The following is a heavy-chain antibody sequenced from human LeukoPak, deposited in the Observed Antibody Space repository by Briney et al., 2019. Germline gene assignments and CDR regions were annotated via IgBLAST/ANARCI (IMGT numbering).Heavy chain of an antibody. CDR3: AKEALSYGDPDYYGMDV. Sequence: GGSLRLSCAASGFTFSSYGMHWVRQAPGEGLEWVAVISYDGSNKYYADSVKGRFTISRDNSKNTLYLQMNSLRAEDTAVYYCAKEALSYGDPDYYGMDVWGQGTTVTVSS. V-gene: IGHV3-30*18. CDR2: ISYDGSNK. J-gene: IGHJ6*02. CDR1: GFTFSSYG. D-gene: IGHD4-17*01.